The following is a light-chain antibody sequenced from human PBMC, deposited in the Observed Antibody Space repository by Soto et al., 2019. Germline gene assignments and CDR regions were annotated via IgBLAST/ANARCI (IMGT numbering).Light chain of an antibody. CDR2: RND. V-gene: IGLV1-47*01. J-gene: IGLJ1*01. CDR1: SSNIGSDY. Sequence: QSVLTQPPSASGAPGQRVTISFSGSSSNIGSDYVCWYQQLPGTAPKLLIYRNDQRPSGVPDRFSGSKSGTSASLAISGLRSEDEADYYCAAWDDSLSGYVFGTGTKVTVL. CDR3: AAWDDSLSGYV.